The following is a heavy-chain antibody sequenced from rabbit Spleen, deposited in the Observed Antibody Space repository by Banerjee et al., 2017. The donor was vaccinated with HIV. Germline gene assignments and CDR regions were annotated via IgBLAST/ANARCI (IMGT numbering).Heavy chain of an antibody. CDR1: GFSFSSSYY. J-gene: IGHJ6*01. CDR2: IDTGSSGFT. V-gene: IGHV1S45*01. CDR3: ARDAGTSFSTYGMDL. D-gene: IGHD8-1*01. Sequence: QEQLEESGGDLVKPEGSLTLSCRASGFSFSSSYYMCWVRQAPGKGLECVACIDTGSSGFTYFATWAKGRFTISKASSTTVTLQMTSLTAADTATYFCARDAGTSFSTYGMDLWGPGTLVTVS.